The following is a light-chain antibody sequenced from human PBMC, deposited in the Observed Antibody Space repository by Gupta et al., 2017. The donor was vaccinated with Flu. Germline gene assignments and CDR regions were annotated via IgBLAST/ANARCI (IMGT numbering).Light chain of an antibody. Sequence: QSVLTQPPSVSAAPGHKVTIPCSCSSSNIGNNYVSWYQQLPGTAPKLLIYENNKRPSGIPDRFSGSKSGTSATLGITGLQTGDEADYYCGTWDSSLSAWVFGGGTKLTVL. CDR2: ENN. CDR3: GTWDSSLSAWV. CDR1: SSNIGNNY. J-gene: IGLJ3*02. V-gene: IGLV1-51*02.